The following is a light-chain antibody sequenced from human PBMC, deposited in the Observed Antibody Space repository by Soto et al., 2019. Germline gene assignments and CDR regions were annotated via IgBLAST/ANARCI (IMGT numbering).Light chain of an antibody. CDR2: GAS. CDR3: QQYDSWAPLP. V-gene: IGKV3-15*01. CDR1: RSVGRN. J-gene: IGKJ4*01. Sequence: EVVMTQSPATLSVSPGEGATLSCRASRSVGRNLAWYQHKPGRAPRLLIFGASVRASGIPARFSGSGSETEFTLTLSSLQSEDFAVYFCQQYDSWAPLPFGAGTKLDIK.